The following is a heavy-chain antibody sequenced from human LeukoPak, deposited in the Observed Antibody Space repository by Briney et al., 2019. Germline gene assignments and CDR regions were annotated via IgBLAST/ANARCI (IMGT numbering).Heavy chain of an antibody. D-gene: IGHD6-13*01. V-gene: IGHV3-21*01. Sequence: GGSLRLSCAASGFTLSSYSMNWVRQAPGTGLEWVSSMSRSSNYIYYADSVKGRFTISRDNAKNSLYLQMNSLRAEDTAVYYCARILFGYSRSWWIMDVWGKGTTVTVSS. CDR3: ARILFGYSRSWWIMDV. CDR2: MSRSSNYI. CDR1: GFTLSSYS. J-gene: IGHJ6*03.